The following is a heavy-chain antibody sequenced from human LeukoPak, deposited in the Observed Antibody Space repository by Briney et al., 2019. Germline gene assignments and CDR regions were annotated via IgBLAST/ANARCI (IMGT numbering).Heavy chain of an antibody. CDR3: ARDIGYCSSTSCHPFDY. J-gene: IGHJ4*02. Sequence: GASVKVSCKASGYTFTSYGISWVRQAPGQGLEWMGGIIPIFGTANYAQKFQGRVTITADESTSTAYMELSSLRSEDTAVYYCARDIGYCSSTSCHPFDYWGQGTLVTVSS. V-gene: IGHV1-69*13. CDR1: GYTFTSYG. D-gene: IGHD2-2*01. CDR2: IIPIFGTA.